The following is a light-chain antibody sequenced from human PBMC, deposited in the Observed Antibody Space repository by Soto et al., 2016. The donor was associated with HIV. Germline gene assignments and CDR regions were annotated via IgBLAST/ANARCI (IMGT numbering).Light chain of an antibody. CDR2: KAS. J-gene: IGKJ1*01. V-gene: IGKV1-5*03. Sequence: DIQMTQSPSTLSASVGDRVTITCRASQSISSWVAWYQQKPGKAPNLLIYKASNLENGVPSRFSGGGSGTEFTLTISSLQPDDFATYYCQQYNSYRTFGQGTNVEIK. CDR1: QSISSW. CDR3: QQYNSYRT.